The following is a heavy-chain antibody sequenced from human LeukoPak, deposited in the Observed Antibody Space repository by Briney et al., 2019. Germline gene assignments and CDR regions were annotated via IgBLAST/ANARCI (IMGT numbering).Heavy chain of an antibody. CDR3: ARDWGNWINAFDM. CDR2: IKQDGTEK. D-gene: IGHD1-20*01. CDR1: GFTFSKYW. V-gene: IGHV3-7*05. Sequence: GGSLRLSCATSGFTFSKYWMSWVRQAPGKGLEWVANIKQDGTEKYYVDSVKGRFTISRDNAKNSLHLQMNSLRADDTAVYYCARDWGNWINAFDMWGQGTVVTVSS. J-gene: IGHJ3*02.